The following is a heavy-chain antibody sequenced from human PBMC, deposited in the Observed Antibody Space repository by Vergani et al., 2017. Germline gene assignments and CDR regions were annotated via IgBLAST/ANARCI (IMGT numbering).Heavy chain of an antibody. Sequence: EVQLVESGGGLVKPGGSLRLSCAASGFTFSNAWMSWVRQAPGKGLEWVGRIKSKTDGGTTDYAAPVKGRFTISRDDSKNTLYLQMNTLKTEDTAVYYCTRGLYDFWSGQLFDYWGQGTLVTVSS. V-gene: IGHV3-15*01. J-gene: IGHJ4*02. CDR3: TRGLYDFWSGQLFDY. CDR2: IKSKTDGGTT. D-gene: IGHD3-3*01. CDR1: GFTFSNAW.